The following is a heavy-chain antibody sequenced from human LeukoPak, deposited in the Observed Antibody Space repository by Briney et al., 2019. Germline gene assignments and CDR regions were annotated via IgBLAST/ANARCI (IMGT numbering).Heavy chain of an antibody. V-gene: IGHV1-3*01. CDR1: GYTFTSYA. CDR3: ARDNPLHCSGGSCYSKVFDY. J-gene: IGHJ4*02. D-gene: IGHD2-15*01. CDR2: INAGNGNT. Sequence: GASVKVSCKASGYTFTSYAMHWVRQAPGQRLEWMGWINAGNGNTKYSQKFQGRATITRDTSASTAYMELSSLRSEDTAVYYCARDNPLHCSGGSCYSKVFDYWGQGTLVTVSS.